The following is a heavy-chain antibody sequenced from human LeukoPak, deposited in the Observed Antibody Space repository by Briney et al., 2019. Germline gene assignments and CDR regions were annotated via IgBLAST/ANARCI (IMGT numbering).Heavy chain of an antibody. V-gene: IGHV3-48*04. CDR1: GFTFSSYN. CDR3: ARLFDL. Sequence: GGSLRLSCAASGFTFSSYNLNWVRQAPGKGLEWVSKITSSGTTIYYADSVKGRFTISRDNAKNSLSLQMNSLRAEDTAVYYCARLFDLWGQGTMVTVSS. CDR2: ITSSGTTI. J-gene: IGHJ3*01.